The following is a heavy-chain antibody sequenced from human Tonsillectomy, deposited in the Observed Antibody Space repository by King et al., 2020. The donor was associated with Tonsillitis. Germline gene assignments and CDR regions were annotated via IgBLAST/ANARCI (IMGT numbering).Heavy chain of an antibody. CDR2: INSDGSST. CDR1: GFTFISYW. Sequence: VQLVESGGGLVQPGGSLRLSCAASGFTFISYWMHWVRQAPGKGLVWVSRINSDGSSTSYADSVKGRFTISRDNANNTLDLQINSLRADDTAVYYCARFYAPDAFDIWGQGTVVTVSS. V-gene: IGHV3-74*01. J-gene: IGHJ3*02. D-gene: IGHD2/OR15-2a*01. CDR3: ARFYAPDAFDI.